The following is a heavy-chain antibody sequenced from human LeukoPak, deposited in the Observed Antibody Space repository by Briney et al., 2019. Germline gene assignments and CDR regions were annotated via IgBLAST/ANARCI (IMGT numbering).Heavy chain of an antibody. CDR3: ARGGDSYVSGSYYAYFDY. V-gene: IGHV3-30*04. CDR1: GFNFNSYT. D-gene: IGHD3-10*01. CDR2: ISDNGSNK. J-gene: IGHJ4*02. Sequence: GGSLRLSCSASGFNFNSYTTHWVRQAPGKGLEWVSLISDNGSNKFYVDSVKGRFTISRDNSKNTMYLQMNSLRPEDTAVYYCARGGDSYVSGSYYAYFDYWGQGTRVTVSS.